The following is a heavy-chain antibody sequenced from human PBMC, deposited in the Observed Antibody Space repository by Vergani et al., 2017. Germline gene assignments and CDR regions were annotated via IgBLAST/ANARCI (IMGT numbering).Heavy chain of an antibody. CDR1: GFTFDDYA. CDR3: AKSPQIYADTPYYYYMDV. D-gene: IGHD2-2*02. CDR2: ISWNSGSI. V-gene: IGHV3-9*01. Sequence: EVQLVESGGGLVQPGRSLRLSCAASGFTFDDYAMHWVRQAPGKGLEWVSGISWNSGSIGYADSVKGRFTISRDNAKNSLYLQMNSLRAEETALYYCAKSPQIYADTPYYYYMDVWGKGTTVTVSS. J-gene: IGHJ6*03.